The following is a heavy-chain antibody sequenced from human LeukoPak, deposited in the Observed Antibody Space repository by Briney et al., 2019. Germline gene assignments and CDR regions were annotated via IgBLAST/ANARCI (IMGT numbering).Heavy chain of an antibody. CDR2: IRGKAYGETT. CDR1: GFTFGDYG. V-gene: IGHV3-49*04. D-gene: IGHD3-22*01. Sequence: GGSLSLSCATSGFTFGDYGMTWVRQAPGKGLEWVGLIRGKAYGETTEYAAAAKGRFSISRDDFRSIAYLQMDSLKIEDTAVYYCARGTPYKYDRSVRSNYHCYYMDVWGKGTTVTVS. CDR3: ARGTPYKYDRSVRSNYHCYYMDV. J-gene: IGHJ6*03.